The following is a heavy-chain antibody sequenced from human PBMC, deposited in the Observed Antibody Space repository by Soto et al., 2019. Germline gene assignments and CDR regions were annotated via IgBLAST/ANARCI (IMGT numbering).Heavy chain of an antibody. J-gene: IGHJ5*02. CDR1: GGSISSGGYY. CDR2: IYYSGST. D-gene: IGHD3-10*01. V-gene: IGHV4-31*03. CDR3: ARDSPITMVGPVQNWFDP. Sequence: QVQLQESGPGLMKPSETLSLTCTVSGGSISSGGYYWSWIRQHPGKGLEWIGYIYYSGSTYYNPSLKSRVTISVDTSKHQFSLKLSSVTAADTAIYYCARDSPITMVGPVQNWFDPWGQGTLVTVSS.